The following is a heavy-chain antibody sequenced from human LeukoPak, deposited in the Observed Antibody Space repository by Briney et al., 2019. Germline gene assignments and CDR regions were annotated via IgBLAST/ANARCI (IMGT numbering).Heavy chain of an antibody. CDR1: GYRFTSYW. CDR3: ARQAVPAAIWFDP. V-gene: IGHV5-51*01. J-gene: IGHJ5*02. CDR2: IYPGDSDT. Sequence: GESLKISCKGSGYRFTSYWIGWVRQMPGKGLEWMGIIYPGDSDTRYSPSFQGQVTISADKSISTAYLQWSSLKASDTAMYYCARQAVPAAIWFDPWGQGTLVTVSS. D-gene: IGHD2-2*01.